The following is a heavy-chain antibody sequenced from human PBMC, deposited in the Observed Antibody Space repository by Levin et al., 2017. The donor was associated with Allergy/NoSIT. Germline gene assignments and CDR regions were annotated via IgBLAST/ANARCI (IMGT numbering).Heavy chain of an antibody. V-gene: IGHV3-30*18. J-gene: IGHJ6*04. Sequence: GGSLRLSCAASGFTFSSYGMHWVRQAPGKGLEWVAVIAYDGSNKYYADSVKGRFTISRDNSENTLYLQMNSLRVDDTAVYYCAKPLGIGEAGWLETGLDVWGKGTTVTVFS. CDR2: IAYDGSNK. D-gene: IGHD6-13*01. CDR1: GFTFSSYG. CDR3: AKPLGIGEAGWLETGLDV.